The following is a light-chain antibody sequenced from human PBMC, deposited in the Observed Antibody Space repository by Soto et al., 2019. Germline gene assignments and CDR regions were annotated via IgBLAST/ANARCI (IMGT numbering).Light chain of an antibody. CDR3: QQSYSTPQT. J-gene: IGKJ1*01. V-gene: IGKV1-39*01. CDR1: QSISSY. CDR2: GAS. Sequence: DIQMTQSPSSLSASVGDRVTITCRASQSISSYLNWYQQKPGQAPKLLIYGASSLQSGVPSRFSGSGSGTDFTLTISGLQPEDLATYYCQQSYSTPQTFGQGTKVEIK.